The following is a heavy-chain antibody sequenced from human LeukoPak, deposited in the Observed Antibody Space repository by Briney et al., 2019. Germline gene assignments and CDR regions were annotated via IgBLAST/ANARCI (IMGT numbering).Heavy chain of an antibody. D-gene: IGHD4-11*01. CDR3: ARGADNYSNSYHYYYYTDV. CDR2: IYTSGST. J-gene: IGHJ6*03. V-gene: IGHV4-4*09. Sequence: SETLSLTCTVSGGSISSYYWSWIRQPPGKGLEWIGYIYTSGSTNYNPSLKSRVTISVDTSKNQFSLKLSSVTAADTAVYYCARGADNYSNSYHYYYYTDVWGKGTTVTVSS. CDR1: GGSISSYY.